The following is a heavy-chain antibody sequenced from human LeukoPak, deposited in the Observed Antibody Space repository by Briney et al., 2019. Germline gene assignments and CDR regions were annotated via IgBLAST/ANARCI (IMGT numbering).Heavy chain of an antibody. V-gene: IGHV3-21*01. CDR1: GFTFSSYS. J-gene: IGHJ4*02. D-gene: IGHD6-13*01. CDR2: ISSSSSYI. Sequence: GGSLRLSCAASGFTFSSYSMNWVRQAPGKGLEWVSSISSSSSYIYYADSVKGRFTVSRDNAKNSLYLQMNSLRAEDTAVYYCASSSSWYYFDYWGQGTLVTVSS. CDR3: ASSSSWYYFDY.